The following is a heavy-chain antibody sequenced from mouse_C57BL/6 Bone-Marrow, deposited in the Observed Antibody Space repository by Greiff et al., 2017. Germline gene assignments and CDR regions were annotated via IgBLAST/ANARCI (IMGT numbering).Heavy chain of an antibody. Sequence: QVQLQQPGAELVKPGASVKMSCKASGYTFPSYWITWVKQRPGQGLEWLGDIYPGSGSTNYNAKFKSKATLTVDKSSSTAYMQLSSLTSEDSAVYYCASPRANWDAMDYWGQGTSVTVSS. CDR3: ASPRANWDAMDY. CDR1: GYTFPSYW. CDR2: IYPGSGST. J-gene: IGHJ4*01. D-gene: IGHD4-1*01. V-gene: IGHV1-55*01.